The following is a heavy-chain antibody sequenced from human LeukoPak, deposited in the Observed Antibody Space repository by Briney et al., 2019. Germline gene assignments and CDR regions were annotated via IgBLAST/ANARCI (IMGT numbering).Heavy chain of an antibody. CDR1: GGTFSRYA. CDR2: ISAYNGNT. CDR3: ARVLKYYYDSSGSLGAFDI. D-gene: IGHD3-22*01. Sequence: GASVKVSCKASGGTFSRYAISWVRQAPGQGLEWMGWISAYNGNTNYAQKLQGRVTMTTDTSTSTAYMELRSLRSDDTAVYYCARVLKYYYDSSGSLGAFDIWGQGTMVAVSS. V-gene: IGHV1-18*01. J-gene: IGHJ3*02.